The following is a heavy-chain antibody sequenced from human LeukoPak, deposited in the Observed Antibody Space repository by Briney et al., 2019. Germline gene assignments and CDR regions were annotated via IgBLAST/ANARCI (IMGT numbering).Heavy chain of an antibody. Sequence: ASVKVSCKASGYTFTGYYMHWVRQAPGQGLEWMGWINPNSGGTNYAQKFQGRVTMTRDTSISTAYMELSRLRSDDTAVYYCARDRVTMVRGPKGWFDPWGQGTLVTVSS. D-gene: IGHD3-10*01. CDR3: ARDRVTMVRGPKGWFDP. CDR2: INPNSGGT. V-gene: IGHV1-2*02. CDR1: GYTFTGYY. J-gene: IGHJ5*02.